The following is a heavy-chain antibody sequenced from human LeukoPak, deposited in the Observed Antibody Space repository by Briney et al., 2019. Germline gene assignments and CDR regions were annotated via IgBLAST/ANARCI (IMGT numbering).Heavy chain of an antibody. Sequence: GGSLRLSCAASGFTSSGSAMHWVRQASGKGLEWVGRIRSKANSYATAYAASVKGRFTISRDDSKSTAYLQMNSLKTEDTAVYYCTRLFAYSDYFDYWGQGTLVTVSS. V-gene: IGHV3-73*01. CDR1: GFTSSGSA. D-gene: IGHD2-15*01. CDR2: IRSKANSYAT. J-gene: IGHJ4*02. CDR3: TRLFAYSDYFDY.